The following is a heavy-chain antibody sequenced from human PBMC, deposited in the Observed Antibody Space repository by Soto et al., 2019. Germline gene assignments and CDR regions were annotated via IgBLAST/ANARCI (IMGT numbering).Heavy chain of an antibody. V-gene: IGHV3-23*01. CDR1: GFTFSTNA. D-gene: IGHD3-3*01. Sequence: GGSLRLSCAASGFTFSTNAMSWVRQAPGMGLEFVSLISGSGNTIYYAGSVKGRFTISRDNSKNTVSLQMNSLRAEDTAVYYCAKLGYDTYGYYLRSLDYWGHGTLVTVSS. J-gene: IGHJ4*01. CDR2: ISGSGNTI. CDR3: AKLGYDTYGYYLRSLDY.